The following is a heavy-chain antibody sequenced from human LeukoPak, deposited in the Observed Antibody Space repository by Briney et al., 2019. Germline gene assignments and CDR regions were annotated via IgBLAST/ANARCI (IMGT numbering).Heavy chain of an antibody. CDR3: ARSLRDWYKDY. CDR1: GYTFTSYD. V-gene: IGHV1-8*02. Sequence: GASVKVSCKASGYTFTSYDINWVRQATGQGLEWMGWMNPNSGNTAYAQKFQGRVTMTRDTSINTIYMELSSLRSEDTAVYYCARSLRDWYKDYWGQGTLVTVSS. CDR2: MNPNSGNT. D-gene: IGHD6-19*01. J-gene: IGHJ4*02.